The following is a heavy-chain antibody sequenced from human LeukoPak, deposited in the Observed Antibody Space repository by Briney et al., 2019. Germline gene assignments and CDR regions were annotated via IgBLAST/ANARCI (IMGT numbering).Heavy chain of an antibody. CDR2: IYHSGST. D-gene: IGHD6-13*01. CDR3: ARVPAAAAGNWFDP. Sequence: PSETLSLTCTVSGYSISSGYYWGWIRQPPGKGLEWIGSIYHSGSTYYNPSLKGRVTISVDTSKNQFSLKLSSVTAADTAVYYCARVPAAAAGNWFDPWGQGTLVTVSS. CDR1: GYSISSGYY. J-gene: IGHJ5*02. V-gene: IGHV4-38-2*02.